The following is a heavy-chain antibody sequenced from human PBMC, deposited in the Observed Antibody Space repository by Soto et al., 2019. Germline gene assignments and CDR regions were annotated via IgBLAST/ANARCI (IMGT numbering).Heavy chain of an antibody. CDR3: ARQSAYCGGDCYSYYYYYGMDV. D-gene: IGHD2-21*02. Sequence: PGASLKISCKGSGYSFTSYWIGWVRQMPGKGLEWMGIIYPGDPDTRYSPSFQGQVTISADKSISTAYLQWSSLKASDTAMYYCARQSAYCGGDCYSYYYYYGMDVWGQGTTVTVSS. V-gene: IGHV5-51*01. J-gene: IGHJ6*02. CDR2: IYPGDPDT. CDR1: GYSFTSYW.